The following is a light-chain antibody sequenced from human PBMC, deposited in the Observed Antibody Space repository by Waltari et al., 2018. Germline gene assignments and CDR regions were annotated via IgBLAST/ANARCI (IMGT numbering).Light chain of an antibody. Sequence: EIVLTQSPGTLSLSPGARATLSCRASQSISSRFFAWYQHKPGQAPRLVIYGASSRLTGIPARFSGSGSGTDFTLTISKLEPEDFAVYYCHQYSTSPYTFGQGTKLQI. CDR3: HQYSTSPYT. J-gene: IGKJ2*01. V-gene: IGKV3-20*01. CDR1: QSISSRF. CDR2: GAS.